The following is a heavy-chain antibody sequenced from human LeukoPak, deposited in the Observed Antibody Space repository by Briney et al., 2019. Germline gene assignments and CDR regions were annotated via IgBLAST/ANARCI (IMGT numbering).Heavy chain of an antibody. CDR2: INPHNGDT. D-gene: IGHD5-12*01. V-gene: IGHV1-2*02. Sequence: GASVKVSCKASGYTFTSYAMHWVRQAHGQGLEWMGWINPHNGDTKYAQKFQGRVSVTRDTSIGTAYMELTRLTYDDTAVYYCASDRDIVATTTYYYMDVWGKGTTITVSS. CDR1: GYTFTSYA. CDR3: ASDRDIVATTTYYYMDV. J-gene: IGHJ6*03.